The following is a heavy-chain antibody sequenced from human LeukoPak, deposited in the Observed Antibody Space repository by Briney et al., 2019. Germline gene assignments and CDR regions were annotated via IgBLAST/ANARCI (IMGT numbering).Heavy chain of an antibody. CDR1: GFTFSRSR. V-gene: IGHV3-7*01. J-gene: IGHJ4*02. D-gene: IGHD5-12*01. Sequence: TGGSLRLSCTASGFTFSRSRMNWIRQAPGKGLEWVANINPDGDGMRFVDSVKGRFTMSRDNAQSSLHLQMNSLRVEDTAFYYCAAWTDRGYSYWGQGVLVTVSS. CDR3: AAWTDRGYSY. CDR2: INPDGDGM.